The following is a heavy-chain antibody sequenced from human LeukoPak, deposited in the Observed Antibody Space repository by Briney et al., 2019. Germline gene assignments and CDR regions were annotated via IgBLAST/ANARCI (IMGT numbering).Heavy chain of an antibody. CDR1: GYXFTGYY. CDR3: ARDVDSSGPDY. Sequence: ASVNVSCKASGYXFTGYYIHWVRQAPGQGLEWMGWINPNSGGTNYAQKFQGRVTMTRDTSISTAYMELSRLRSDDTAVYYCARDVDSSGPDYWGQGTLVTVSS. V-gene: IGHV1-2*02. CDR2: INPNSGGT. D-gene: IGHD6-19*01. J-gene: IGHJ4*02.